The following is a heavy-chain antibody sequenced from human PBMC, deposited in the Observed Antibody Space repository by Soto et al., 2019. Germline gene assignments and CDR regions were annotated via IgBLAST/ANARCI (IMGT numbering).Heavy chain of an antibody. CDR1: GFTFSSYA. J-gene: IGHJ4*02. V-gene: IGHV3-30*09. Sequence: GGSLRLSCAASGFTFSSYAMHWVRQAPGKGLEWVAVISYDGSNKYYADSVKGRFAISRDNSKNTLYLQMNSLRAEDTAVYYCAVAIDYWGQGTLVTVSS. CDR3: AVAIDY. CDR2: ISYDGSNK. D-gene: IGHD5-12*01.